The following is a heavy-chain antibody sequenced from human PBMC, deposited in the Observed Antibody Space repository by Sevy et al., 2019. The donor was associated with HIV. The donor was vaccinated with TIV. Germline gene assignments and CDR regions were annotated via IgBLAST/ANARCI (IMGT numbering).Heavy chain of an antibody. CDR1: GGSVSSGSYY. D-gene: IGHD6-6*01. V-gene: IGHV4-61*01. Sequence: SETLSLTCTVSGGSVSSGSYYWSWIRQPPGKGLEWIGYNYYSGSTNYNPSLKSRVTISVDTSKNQFSLKLSSVTAADTAVYYCARVGARPEIRYYYYGMDVWGQGTTVTVSS. CDR3: ARVGARPEIRYYYYGMDV. J-gene: IGHJ6*02. CDR2: NYYSGST.